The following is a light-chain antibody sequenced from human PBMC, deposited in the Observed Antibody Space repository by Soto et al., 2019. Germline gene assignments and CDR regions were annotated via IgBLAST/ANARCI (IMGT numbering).Light chain of an antibody. CDR3: QQYYTSSWT. CDR1: HSFNNW. Sequence: IQETQCDWTVSGSVGDRVTITCRASHSFNNWLAWYQQKPGKAPKLLIYKASSLESGVPSRFSGSGSGTEFTLTISGLQPDDYATCYCQQYYTSSWTSAQGTKVDIK. V-gene: IGKV1-5*03. J-gene: IGKJ1*01. CDR2: KAS.